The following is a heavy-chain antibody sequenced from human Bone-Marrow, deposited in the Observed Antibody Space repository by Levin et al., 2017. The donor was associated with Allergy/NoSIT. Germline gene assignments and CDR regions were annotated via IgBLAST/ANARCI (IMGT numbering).Heavy chain of an antibody. V-gene: IGHV5-51*01. Sequence: GESLKISCKGSGYSFTNYWIGWVRQMPGKGLEWMGIIYPGDSDTRYSPSFQGQVTISADKSINTAYLQWSSLKASDTATYYCARRYDNSDYWVYWGQGTLVSVSS. CDR3: ARRYDNSDYWVY. J-gene: IGHJ4*02. CDR2: IYPGDSDT. CDR1: GYSFTNYW. D-gene: IGHD3-22*01.